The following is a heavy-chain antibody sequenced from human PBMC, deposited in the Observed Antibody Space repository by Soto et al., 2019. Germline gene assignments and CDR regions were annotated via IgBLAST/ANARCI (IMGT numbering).Heavy chain of an antibody. V-gene: IGHV3-23*01. J-gene: IGHJ6*02. CDR2: ISGSGGST. CDR3: AKALSLAFRYGMDV. D-gene: IGHD2-21*01. Sequence: GGSMRLSCAASGFTFSSYAMSWVRQAPGKGLEWVSAISGSGGSTYYADSVKGRFTISRDNSKNTLYLQMNSLRAEDTAVYYCAKALSLAFRYGMDVWGQGTTVTVSS. CDR1: GFTFSSYA.